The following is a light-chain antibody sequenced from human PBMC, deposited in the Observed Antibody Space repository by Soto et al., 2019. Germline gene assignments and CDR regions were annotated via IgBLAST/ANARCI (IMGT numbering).Light chain of an antibody. Sequence: EIVLTQSPGTLSLSPGERATLSCRASQSVSSRYLAWYQQKPGQAPRLLMYGASSRATGIPDRFSGSGSGTEFTLTISRLEPEDFAVYSCQQYGSSPPYTFGQGTKLEIK. CDR1: QSVSSRY. V-gene: IGKV3-20*01. CDR3: QQYGSSPPYT. CDR2: GAS. J-gene: IGKJ2*01.